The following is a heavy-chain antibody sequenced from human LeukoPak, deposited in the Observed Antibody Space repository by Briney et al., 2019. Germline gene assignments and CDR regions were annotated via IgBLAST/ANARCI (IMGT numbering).Heavy chain of an antibody. CDR3: ARAIYGGNSGGGFDY. CDR2: INHSGST. J-gene: IGHJ4*02. V-gene: IGHV4-34*01. D-gene: IGHD4-23*01. Sequence: ETLSLTCAVYGGSFSGYYWSWIRQPPGKGLEWIGEINHSGSTNYNPSLKSRVTISVDTSKNQFSLKLSSVTAADTAVYYCARAIYGGNSGGGFDYWGQGTLVTVSS. CDR1: GGSFSGYY.